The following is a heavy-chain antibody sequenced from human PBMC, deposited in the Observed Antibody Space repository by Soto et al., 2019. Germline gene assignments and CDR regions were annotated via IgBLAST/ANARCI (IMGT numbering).Heavy chain of an antibody. Sequence: QVQLVQSGAEVKKPGSSVKVSCKASGGTFSSYAISWVRQAPGQGLEWMGGIIPIFGTANYAQKFQGIVTITADKSRSTAHMELSSLRSEDTAVYYCARERRYYYNSIGYSDALDIWGQGTMVTGTS. J-gene: IGHJ3*02. CDR1: GGTFSSYA. V-gene: IGHV1-69*06. D-gene: IGHD3-22*01. CDR3: ARERRYYYNSIGYSDALDI. CDR2: IIPIFGTA.